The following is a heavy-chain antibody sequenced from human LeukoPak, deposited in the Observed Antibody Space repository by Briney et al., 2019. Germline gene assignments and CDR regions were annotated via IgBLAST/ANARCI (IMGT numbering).Heavy chain of an antibody. Sequence: GGSLRLSCVGSGFTFSTYWMSWVRQAPGKGLEWVANIMQDGSEKDYVDSVKGRFTISRDNARNSLYLQMNSVRAEDTAVYYCAREVYSSSRPADAFDIWGQGTVVTVSS. J-gene: IGHJ3*02. CDR1: GFTFSTYW. D-gene: IGHD6-13*01. CDR3: AREVYSSSRPADAFDI. V-gene: IGHV3-7*01. CDR2: IMQDGSEK.